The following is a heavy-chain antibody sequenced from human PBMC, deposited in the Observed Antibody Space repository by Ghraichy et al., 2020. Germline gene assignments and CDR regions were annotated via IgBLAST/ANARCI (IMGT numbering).Heavy chain of an antibody. CDR2: INQSGDT. J-gene: IGHJ4*02. D-gene: IGHD5-18*01. CDR1: GGSFSGHY. Sequence: SETLSLTCAVYGGSFSGHYWSWIRQPPGKGLEWIGEINQSGDTNYNPSLKSRVTISVDTSKNQFSLNLSSVTAADTAVYYCVTLYNYGIVDYWGQGTLVTVSS. CDR3: VTLYNYGIVDY. V-gene: IGHV4-34*01.